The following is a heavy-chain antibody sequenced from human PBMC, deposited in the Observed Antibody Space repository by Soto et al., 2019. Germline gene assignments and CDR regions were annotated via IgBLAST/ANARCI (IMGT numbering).Heavy chain of an antibody. J-gene: IGHJ4*01. D-gene: IGHD6-6*01. CDR2: IYSAGST. CDR3: ARAREPEYSSSIFFDY. CDR1: GLTVSLTQ. V-gene: IGHV3-53*01. Sequence: XGSLLLSGAVSGLTVSLTQMSWVRQAPGKGLQWVSVIYSAGSTYYANAVKGRFTISRDISENKIFLELNGLTVDDTAVYYCARAREPEYSSSIFFDYWGRGTVVTVS.